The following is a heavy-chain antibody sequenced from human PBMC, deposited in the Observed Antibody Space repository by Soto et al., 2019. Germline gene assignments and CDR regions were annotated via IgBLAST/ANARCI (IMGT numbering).Heavy chain of an antibody. Sequence: ASVKVSCKASGGTFSSYTISWVGQAAGQGLEWMGRIIPILGIANYAQKFQGRVTITADKSTSTAYMELSSLRSEDTSLYYCARAYGDYPYAFDIWGQGTTVTVSS. CDR2: IIPILGIA. V-gene: IGHV1-69*02. J-gene: IGHJ3*02. D-gene: IGHD4-17*01. CDR3: ARAYGDYPYAFDI. CDR1: GGTFSSYT.